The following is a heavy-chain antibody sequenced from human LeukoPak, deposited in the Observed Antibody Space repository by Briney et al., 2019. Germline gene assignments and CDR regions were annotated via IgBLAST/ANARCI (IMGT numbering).Heavy chain of an antibody. D-gene: IGHD3-22*01. V-gene: IGHV1-69*13. Sequence: SVKVSCKASGGTFSSYAISWVRQAPGQGLEWMGGIIPIFGTANYAQKFQGRVTITADESTSTAYMELSSLRSEDTAVYYCARSFGNYDSSGYYYEYFDYWGQGTLVTVSS. CDR2: IIPIFGTA. J-gene: IGHJ4*02. CDR1: GGTFSSYA. CDR3: ARSFGNYDSSGYYYEYFDY.